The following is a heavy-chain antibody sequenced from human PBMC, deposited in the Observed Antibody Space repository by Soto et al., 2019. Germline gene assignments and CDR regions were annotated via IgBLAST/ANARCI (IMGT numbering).Heavy chain of an antibody. CDR2: ISPYSGYT. CDR1: GYSFMKYG. CDR3: AREASVLIPAAQPSRFGS. Sequence: ASVKVSCKGFGYSFMKYGINWVRQAPGQGLEWVGWISPYSGYTHSAQKFHGRLTLTTDTAASTAYMELRILRSADTALYYCAREASVLIPAAQPSRFGSWGQGTLVTVSS. D-gene: IGHD2-2*01. V-gene: IGHV1-18*01. J-gene: IGHJ4*02.